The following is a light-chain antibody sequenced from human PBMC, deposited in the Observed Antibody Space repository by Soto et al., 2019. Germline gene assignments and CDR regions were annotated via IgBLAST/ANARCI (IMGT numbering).Light chain of an antibody. CDR2: EGS. Sequence: QSVLTQPASVSGSPGQSITISCTGTSSDVGNYNLVSWYQQHPGKAPQLVIYEGSKRPSGVSNRFSGSKSGNTASLTISGLQAEDEAHYFCCSYAGNSPYVFGTGTKVTVL. V-gene: IGLV2-23*01. CDR3: CSYAGNSPYV. J-gene: IGLJ1*01. CDR1: SSDVGNYNL.